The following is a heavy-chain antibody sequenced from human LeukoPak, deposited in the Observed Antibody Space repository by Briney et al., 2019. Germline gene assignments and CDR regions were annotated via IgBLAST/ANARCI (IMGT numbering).Heavy chain of an antibody. D-gene: IGHD6-19*01. CDR3: ARSQQWLYYYFDY. V-gene: IGHV4-61*10. Sequence: TSETLSLTCTVSGGSISSGSYYWSWIRHPAGKGLEWIGYIYYSGSTNYNPSLKSRVTISVDTSKNQFSLKLSSVTAADTAVYYCARSQQWLYYYFDYWGQGTLVTVSS. J-gene: IGHJ4*02. CDR1: GGSISSGSYY. CDR2: IYYSGST.